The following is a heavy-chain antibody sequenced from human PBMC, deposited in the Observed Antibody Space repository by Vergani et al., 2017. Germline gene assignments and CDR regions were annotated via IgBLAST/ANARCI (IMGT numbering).Heavy chain of an antibody. V-gene: IGHV3-30-3*01. D-gene: IGHD3-16*01. CDR3: ARGGFDPCAIY. CDR2: ISYDGSNK. CDR1: GFTFSSYA. J-gene: IGHJ4*02. Sequence: QVQLVESGGGVVQPGRSLRLSCAASGFTFSSYAMHWVRQAPGKGLEWVAVISYDGSNKYYADSVKGRFTISRDNSKNTLYLQMNSLRAEDTAVYYCARGGFDPCAIYWGQGTLVTVSS.